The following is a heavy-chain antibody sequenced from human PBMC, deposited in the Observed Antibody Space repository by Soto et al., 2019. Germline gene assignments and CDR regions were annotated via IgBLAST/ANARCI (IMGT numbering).Heavy chain of an antibody. J-gene: IGHJ4*02. CDR1: GCNFIGDW. V-gene: IGHV3-74*01. Sequence: PGGSLRLSSAASGCNFIGDWMHWVRQGAGKGLVWVSRINMDGSSTNYADSVKGRFTISRDNAKNTLYLQMNSLRVDDTAVYYCARGPRGLYHHDYWGQGALVTVS. D-gene: IGHD2-2*01. CDR3: ARGPRGLYHHDY. CDR2: INMDGSST.